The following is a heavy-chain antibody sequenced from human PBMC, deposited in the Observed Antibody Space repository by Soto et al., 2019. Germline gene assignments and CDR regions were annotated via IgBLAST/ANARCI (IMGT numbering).Heavy chain of an antibody. Sequence: GGSLRLSGAASGFTFSTYSISWVRQAPWKGLEWVSAISGSGGTYYADSVKGRFTISRDNSKNTLYLQMNSLRAEDTAVYYCAQLRDYDFWSGYYTGGTWFDPSGQGTLVTVSS. CDR3: AQLRDYDFWSGYYTGGTWFDP. CDR2: ISGSGGT. CDR1: GFTFSTYS. D-gene: IGHD3-3*01. J-gene: IGHJ5*02. V-gene: IGHV3-23*01.